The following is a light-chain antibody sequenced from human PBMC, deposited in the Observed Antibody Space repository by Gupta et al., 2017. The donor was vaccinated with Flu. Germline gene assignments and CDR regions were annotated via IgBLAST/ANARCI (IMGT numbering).Light chain of an antibody. CDR2: MGS. Sequence: RCSSTGRARKSISSWLAWYLQKPVKPPKLLVYMGSTLATGVPSRFAGSGSGTEFTLTISSLEPDDFAVYYCQEYNRYSWTFGQGTKVEIK. CDR3: QEYNRYSWT. J-gene: IGKJ1*01. V-gene: IGKV1-5*03. CDR1: KSISSW.